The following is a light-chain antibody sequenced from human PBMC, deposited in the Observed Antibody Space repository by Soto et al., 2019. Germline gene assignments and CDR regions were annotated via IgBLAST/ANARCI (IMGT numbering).Light chain of an antibody. Sequence: DIQMTQSPSSLSASVGDRVTIPCRASQSIDTYLNWYQQKPGKAPKLLIYAASSLQSGVPSRISGSGSGTDFTLTISNLQPEDFATYFCQQSYSTPLTFGGGTKVDI. CDR2: AAS. V-gene: IGKV1-39*01. CDR1: QSIDTY. J-gene: IGKJ4*01. CDR3: QQSYSTPLT.